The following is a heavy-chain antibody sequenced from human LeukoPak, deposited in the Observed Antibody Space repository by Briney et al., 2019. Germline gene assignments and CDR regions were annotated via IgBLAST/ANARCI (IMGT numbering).Heavy chain of an antibody. CDR1: GFTFSSYV. CDR2: IWYDGSHT. V-gene: IGHV3-33*01. Sequence: GGSLRLSCAASGFTFSSYVMHWVRQAPGKGLEWVAVIWYDGSHTFYGDSVKGRFTVSRDNSKNTLFLQLNSLRAEDTALYYCARDLHYYVAMDVWGQGTTVTVSS. CDR3: ARDLHYYVAMDV. J-gene: IGHJ6*02. D-gene: IGHD3-10*02.